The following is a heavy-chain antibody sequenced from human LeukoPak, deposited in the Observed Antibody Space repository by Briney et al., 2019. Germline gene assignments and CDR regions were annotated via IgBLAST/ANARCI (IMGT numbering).Heavy chain of an antibody. Sequence: GGSLRLSCAASGFTFSSYAMSWVRQAPGKGLEWVSAISGSGGSTYYADSVKGRFTTSRDNSKHTLYLQMNSLRAEDTAVYYCAKDLWLNQLLPIPNWFAPWGQGTLVTVSS. D-gene: IGHD2-2*01. V-gene: IGHV3-23*01. CDR2: ISGSGGST. CDR1: GFTFSSYA. CDR3: AKDLWLNQLLPIPNWFAP. J-gene: IGHJ5*02.